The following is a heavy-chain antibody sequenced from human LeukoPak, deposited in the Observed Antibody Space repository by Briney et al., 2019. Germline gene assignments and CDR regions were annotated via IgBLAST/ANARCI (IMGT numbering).Heavy chain of an antibody. V-gene: IGHV3-53*01. J-gene: IGHJ3*02. CDR2: IYSGGST. Sequence: GGSLRLSCAASGFTVSSNYMSWVRQAPGKGLEWVSVIYSGGSTYYAGSVKGRFTISRDNSKNTLYLQMNSLRAEDTAVYYCARVVVYYYDSSGYPDAFDIWGQGTMVTVSS. CDR1: GFTVSSNY. CDR3: ARVVVYYYDSSGYPDAFDI. D-gene: IGHD3-22*01.